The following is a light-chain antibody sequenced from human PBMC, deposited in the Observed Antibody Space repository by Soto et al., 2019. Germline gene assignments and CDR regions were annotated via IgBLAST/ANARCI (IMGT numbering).Light chain of an antibody. J-gene: IGKJ1*01. CDR1: QGIIDY. Sequence: DIQMTQSPSSLSASVGDTVTITCRASQGIIDYLAWYQQRPGKAPNLLIYAASTLQIGVPSRSSGSGAGTDFTLTISSLQPEDAATYYCQNYDSAPQTFGPGTKVEIK. CDR3: QNYDSAPQT. V-gene: IGKV1-27*01. CDR2: AAS.